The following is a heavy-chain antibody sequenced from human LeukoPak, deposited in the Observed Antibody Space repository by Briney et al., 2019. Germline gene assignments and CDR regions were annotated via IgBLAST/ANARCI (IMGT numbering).Heavy chain of an antibody. CDR2: IYSGGST. V-gene: IGHV3-53*01. D-gene: IGHD2-2*02. Sequence: PGGSLRLSCAASGFTLSSNYMSWVRQAPGKGLEWVSVIYSGGSTYYADSVKGRFTISRDNSKNTLYLQMNSLRAEDTAVCYCARGRGRGYCSSTSCYTGGVFDYWGQGTLVTVSS. J-gene: IGHJ4*02. CDR3: ARGRGRGYCSSTSCYTGGVFDY. CDR1: GFTLSSNY.